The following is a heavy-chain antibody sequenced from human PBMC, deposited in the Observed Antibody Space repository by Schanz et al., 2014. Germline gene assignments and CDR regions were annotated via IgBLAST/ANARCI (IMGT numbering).Heavy chain of an antibody. J-gene: IGHJ6*03. CDR1: GYPFTSVD. V-gene: IGHV1-8*01. Sequence: QVQLVQSGAEGKKPGASVKVSFRASGYPFTSVDITGLRQAPGQGLEWMGWMNPNSGNTGYPRKFQARGTMTRNTSISTAYMELNSLTSEDTAVYYCARVSREFERGNSYYYCMDVWGRGTTVTVSS. CDR3: ARVSREFERGNSYYYCMDV. D-gene: IGHD3-10*01. CDR2: MNPNSGNT.